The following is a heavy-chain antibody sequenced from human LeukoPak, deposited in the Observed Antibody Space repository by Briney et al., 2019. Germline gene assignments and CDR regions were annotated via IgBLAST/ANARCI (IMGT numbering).Heavy chain of an antibody. Sequence: GASVKVSCKASGYTFTTYGLSWVRQAPGQGLEWMGWSSAFNGNTNYAQKLQGRVTMTTDTSTSTSYMELRSLRSDDTAVYYCAREGENYDFWSGYYPSMVRWFDPWGQGTLVTVSS. CDR3: AREGENYDFWSGYYPSMVRWFDP. J-gene: IGHJ5*02. V-gene: IGHV1-18*01. CDR2: SSAFNGNT. D-gene: IGHD3-3*01. CDR1: GYTFTTYG.